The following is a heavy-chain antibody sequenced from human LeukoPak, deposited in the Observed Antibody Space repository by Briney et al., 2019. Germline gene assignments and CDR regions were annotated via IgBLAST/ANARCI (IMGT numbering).Heavy chain of an antibody. CDR2: IYYSGST. V-gene: IGHV4-59*01. D-gene: IGHD3-3*01. Sequence: NPSETLSLTCTVSGGSISSYYWSWIRQPPGKGLEWIGYIYYSGSTNYNPSLKSRVTISVDTSKNQFSLKLSSVTAADTAVYYCARMDFWSGYPLGVDVWGKGTTVTVSS. CDR3: ARMDFWSGYPLGVDV. J-gene: IGHJ6*04. CDR1: GGSISSYY.